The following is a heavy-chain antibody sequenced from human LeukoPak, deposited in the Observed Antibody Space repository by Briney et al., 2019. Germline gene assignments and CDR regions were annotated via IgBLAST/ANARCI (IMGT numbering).Heavy chain of an antibody. D-gene: IGHD2-2*01. CDR2: ISASGGST. V-gene: IGHV3-23*01. CDR1: GFTFSSYA. Sequence: GGSLRLSCAASGFTFSSYAMTWVRQAPGKGLEWVSGISASGGSTYYAASVKGRFTVSRDKSRNTLSLQMDSLGAEDTAVYYCAIDQRTSSIKGAFDIWGQGTMVTVSS. J-gene: IGHJ3*02. CDR3: AIDQRTSSIKGAFDI.